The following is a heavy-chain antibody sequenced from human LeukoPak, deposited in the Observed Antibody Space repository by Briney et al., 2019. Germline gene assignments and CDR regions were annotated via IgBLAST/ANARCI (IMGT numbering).Heavy chain of an antibody. CDR1: GCTLDDYG. CDR2: SNWNGGST. CDR3: ARDRGSITGTTGLDY. V-gene: IGHV3-20*04. Sequence: RGGSLRLSCPASGCTLDDYGMSWVGQAPWKGLEWVSGSNWNGGSTGYADSVKGRFTISRDKAKNYMYLKMHSMRAEDMSLYYCARDRGSITGTTGLDYWGQGTLVTVSS. J-gene: IGHJ4*02. D-gene: IGHD1-7*01.